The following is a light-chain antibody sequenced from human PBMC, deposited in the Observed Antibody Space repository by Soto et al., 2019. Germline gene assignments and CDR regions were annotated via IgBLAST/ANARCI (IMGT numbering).Light chain of an antibody. CDR2: GAS. CDR1: QSISSF. J-gene: IGKJ5*01. V-gene: IGKV1-39*01. Sequence: DIQMTQSPSSLSASVGDRVTITCRASQSISSFLNWYQQKPGKAPKLLIYGASSLQSGDPSRFSGSGSGTDYTLTISSLQPEDFATYYCQQSYSTPPTFGQGTRLEIK. CDR3: QQSYSTPPT.